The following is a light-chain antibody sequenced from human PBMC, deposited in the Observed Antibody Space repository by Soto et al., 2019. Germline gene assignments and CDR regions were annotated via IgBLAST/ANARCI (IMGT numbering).Light chain of an antibody. V-gene: IGKV1-5*03. Sequence: DIQMTQSPSTLSASVGDRVTITCRASQSISSWLAWYQQKPGKAPKLLIYKASSLESGVPSRFSGSGSGTGVPLSISSLQPDDFAAYYCQQYNSYSRWTFGQGTKVEI. CDR2: KAS. CDR1: QSISSW. J-gene: IGKJ1*01. CDR3: QQYNSYSRWT.